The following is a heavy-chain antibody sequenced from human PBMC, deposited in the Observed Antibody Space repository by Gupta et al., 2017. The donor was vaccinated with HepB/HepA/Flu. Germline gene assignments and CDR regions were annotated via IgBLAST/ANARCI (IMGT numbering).Heavy chain of an antibody. D-gene: IGHD4-17*01. CDR3: AKGDYGDGGLDY. V-gene: IGHV3-30*18. J-gene: IGHJ4*02. CDR1: GFILSSYG. Sequence: QVQLVESGGGVVQPGRSLRLSCAASGFILSSYGRPWFGQAPGKGLGWGAVISYDGSNKYCADSVKGRFTISRDNSKNTLYLQMNSLRAEDTAVYYCAKGDYGDGGLDYWGQGTLVTVSS. CDR2: ISYDGSNK.